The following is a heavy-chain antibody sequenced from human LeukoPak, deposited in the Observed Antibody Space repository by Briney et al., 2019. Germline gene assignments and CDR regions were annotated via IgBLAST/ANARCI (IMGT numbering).Heavy chain of an antibody. D-gene: IGHD1-26*01. Sequence: GASVKVSCKASGYTFTGYYIHWVRQAPGQGLEWMGWINPNSDGTDYAQKFQGRVTMTSDASINTAYMELSRLTSDDTVMYYCARGETWWEQRRYFDFWGQGTLATVSS. CDR3: ARGETWWEQRRYFDF. CDR1: GYTFTGYY. J-gene: IGHJ4*02. CDR2: INPNSDGT. V-gene: IGHV1-2*02.